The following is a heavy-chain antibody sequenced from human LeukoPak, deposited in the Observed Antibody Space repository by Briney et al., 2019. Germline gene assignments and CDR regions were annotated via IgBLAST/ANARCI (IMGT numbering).Heavy chain of an antibody. CDR1: GFTFSSYG. CDR2: ISYDGSNK. Sequence: GGSPRLSCAASGFTFSSYGMHWVRLAPGKGLEWVAVISYDGSNKYYADSVKGRFTISRDNSKNTLYLQMNSLRAEDTAVYYCARKEMAPNGGQGTLVTVSA. J-gene: IGHJ4*02. V-gene: IGHV3-30*03. D-gene: IGHD5-24*01. CDR3: ARKEMAPN.